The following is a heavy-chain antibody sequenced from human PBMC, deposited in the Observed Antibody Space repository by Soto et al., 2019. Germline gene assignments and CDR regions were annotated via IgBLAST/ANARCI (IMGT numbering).Heavy chain of an antibody. CDR2: ISSSSSTI. V-gene: IGHV3-48*02. CDR1: GFTFSSYS. CDR3: ARERERGEDYYYYGMDV. Sequence: GGSLRLSCAASGFTFSSYSMNWVRQAPGKGLEWVSYISSSSSTIYYADSVKGRFTISRDNAKNSLYLQMNSLRDEDTAVYYCARERERGEDYYYYGMDVWGQGTTVTVSS. J-gene: IGHJ6*02.